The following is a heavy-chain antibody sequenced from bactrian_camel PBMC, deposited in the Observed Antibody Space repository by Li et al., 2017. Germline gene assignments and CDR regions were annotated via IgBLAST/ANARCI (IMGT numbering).Heavy chain of an antibody. D-gene: IGHD5*01. CDR2: FEMERST. CDR1: GTWADRNC. Sequence: HVQLVESGGGSVQAGGSLRLSCQATGTWADRNCLGWFRQIPGKERENVAVFEMERSTTYADSVKGRFTISRVNAKNLYLQMNHLKTEDTAVYYCAATDGWVPSSLGQGTQVTVS. V-gene: IGHV3S53*01. J-gene: IGHJ4*01.